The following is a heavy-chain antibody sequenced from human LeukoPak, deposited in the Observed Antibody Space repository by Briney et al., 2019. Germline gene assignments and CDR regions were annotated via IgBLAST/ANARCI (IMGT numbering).Heavy chain of an antibody. D-gene: IGHD1-26*01. V-gene: IGHV3-48*04. CDR3: ARDATGSSDY. CDR1: GFPFGSYS. CDR2: IFGGGGTTT. J-gene: IGHJ4*02. Sequence: GGSLRLSCAASGFPFGSYSMNWVRQAPGKGLELVSHIFGGGGTTTFYADSVKGRFTVSGDDAKNSLYLQMSSLRAEDTAIYYCARDATGSSDYWGQGTLVTVSS.